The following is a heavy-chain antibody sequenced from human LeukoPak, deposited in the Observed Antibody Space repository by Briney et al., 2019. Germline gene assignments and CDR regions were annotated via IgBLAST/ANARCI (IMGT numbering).Heavy chain of an antibody. V-gene: IGHV3-21*01. CDR3: ARGRDGSQSPIDD. CDR1: GFTFSSYN. D-gene: IGHD5-24*01. CDR2: ISSSSSYI. J-gene: IGHJ4*02. Sequence: GGTLRLSCAASGFTFSSYNMNWVRQAPGKGLEWVSSISSSSSYIYYADSVRGRFTISRDNAKNSLYLQMNSLRAEDTAVYYCARGRDGSQSPIDDWGQGTLVTVSS.